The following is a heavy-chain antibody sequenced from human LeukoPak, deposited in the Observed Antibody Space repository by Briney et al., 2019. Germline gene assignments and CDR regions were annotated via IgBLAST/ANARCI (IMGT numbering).Heavy chain of an antibody. J-gene: IGHJ3*02. CDR2: IYTSGST. Sequence: SETLSLTCTVSGGSISSDNIYWSWVRQPAGKGLEWIGRIYTSGSTNSIPSLESRVTISVDTSKNQLSLKLSSVTAADTAVYYCARHDAFDIWGQGTMVTVSS. V-gene: IGHV4-61*02. CDR3: ARHDAFDI. CDR1: GGSISSDNIY.